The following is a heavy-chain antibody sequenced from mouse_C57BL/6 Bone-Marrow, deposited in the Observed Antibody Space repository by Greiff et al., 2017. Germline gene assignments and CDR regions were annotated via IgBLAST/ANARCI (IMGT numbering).Heavy chain of an antibody. CDR1: GYTFTSYW. CDR2: IDPSDSYT. J-gene: IGHJ1*01. Sequence: VQLQQPGAELVKPGASVKLSCKASGYTFTSYWMQWVKQRPGQGLEWIGEIDPSDSYTNYNQKFKGKATLTVDTSSSTAYMQLSSLTSEDSAVYYWKRGGLGLFRYFDFWGPGSSVTVSS. V-gene: IGHV1-50*01. CDR3: KRGGLGLFRYFDF. D-gene: IGHD4-1*01.